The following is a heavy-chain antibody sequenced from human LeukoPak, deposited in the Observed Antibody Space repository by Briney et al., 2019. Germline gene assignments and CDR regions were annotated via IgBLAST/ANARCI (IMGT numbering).Heavy chain of an antibody. D-gene: IGHD6-13*01. CDR3: ARGRYSSSWCYFDY. J-gene: IGHJ4*02. Sequence: PGGSLRLSCAASGFTFSDYYMSWIRQAPGKGLEWVSYISSSSSYTNYADSVKGRFTISRDNAKNSLYLQMNSLRAEDTAVYYCARGRYSSSWCYFDYWGQGTLVTVSS. CDR1: GFTFSDYY. V-gene: IGHV3-11*06. CDR2: ISSSSSYT.